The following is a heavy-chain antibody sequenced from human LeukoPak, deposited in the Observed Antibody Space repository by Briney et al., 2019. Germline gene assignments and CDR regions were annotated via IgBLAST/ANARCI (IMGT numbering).Heavy chain of an antibody. J-gene: IGHJ4*02. D-gene: IGHD3-3*01. V-gene: IGHV1-8*01. CDR2: VNPNSGHT. Sequence: GASVKVSCKASGYTFTSYDINWVRQATGQGLEWMGLVNPNSGHTGYAQKFQGRVTMTRNTSISTAYMDLRSLTSEDTAVYYCARGDFVLLDWGQGSLVTVSS. CDR3: ARGDFVLLD. CDR1: GYTFTSYD.